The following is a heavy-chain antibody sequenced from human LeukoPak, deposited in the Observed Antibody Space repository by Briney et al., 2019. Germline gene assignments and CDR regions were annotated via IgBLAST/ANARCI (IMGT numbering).Heavy chain of an antibody. Sequence: SETLSLTCSVSGDSVSRSDSYWDWIRQPPGKGLEWIGTIYYSGRTYYSPSLKSRVTMSVDPSNNQFSLHLRSVTAAYTAVYYCARRRYYDGSGYLEWGQGTLLSVSS. CDR3: ARRRYYDGSGYLE. V-gene: IGHV4-39*01. D-gene: IGHD3-22*01. CDR2: IYYSGRT. CDR1: GDSVSRSDSY. J-gene: IGHJ1*01.